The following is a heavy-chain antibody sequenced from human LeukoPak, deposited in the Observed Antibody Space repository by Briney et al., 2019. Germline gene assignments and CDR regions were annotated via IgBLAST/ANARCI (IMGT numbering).Heavy chain of an antibody. D-gene: IGHD6-13*01. CDR2: IHSGGST. J-gene: IGHJ4*02. CDR3: ARGQQPFDC. Sequence: GGSLRLSCAASGLTVSSNYMNWVRQDPGNGLEWVSVIHSGGSTYYADSVKGRFTISRDNSKNTLYLQMTSLRADDTAVYYCARGQQPFDCWGQGTLVTVSS. V-gene: IGHV3-53*01. CDR1: GLTVSSNY.